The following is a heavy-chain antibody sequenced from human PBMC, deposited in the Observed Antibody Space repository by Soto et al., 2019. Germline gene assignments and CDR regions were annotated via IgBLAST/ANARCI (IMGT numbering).Heavy chain of an antibody. CDR3: ARGGGVPALGDP. CDR1: GVSMRNSY. J-gene: IGHJ5*02. D-gene: IGHD3-16*01. V-gene: IGHV4-4*07. Sequence: PSETLSLTCSVSGVSMRNSYWTWIRQSAGKGLEWIGRISTSGNTNYNPSLNSRLTMSVDTSKNQVSLKLTSVTAADTAVYYCARGGGVPALGDPWGQGXLVTVYS. CDR2: ISTSGNT.